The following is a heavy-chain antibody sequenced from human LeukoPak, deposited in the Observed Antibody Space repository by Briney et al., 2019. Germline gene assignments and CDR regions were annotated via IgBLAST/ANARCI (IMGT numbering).Heavy chain of an antibody. D-gene: IGHD6-19*01. V-gene: IGHV3-30-3*01. CDR1: GFTFNTYP. Sequence: GGSLRLSCAASGFTFNTYPMHWVRQAPGKGLEWVAVISSDGSNKYYAVSVKGRFTISRDNSKNTVYLQMNSLRPEDTAVYSRASAVATGWYYFDYWGQGTLVTVSS. CDR2: ISSDGSNK. CDR3: ASAVATGWYYFDY. J-gene: IGHJ4*02.